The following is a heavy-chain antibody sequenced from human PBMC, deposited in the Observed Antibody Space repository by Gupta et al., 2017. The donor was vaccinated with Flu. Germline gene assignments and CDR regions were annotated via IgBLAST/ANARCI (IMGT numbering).Heavy chain of an antibody. CDR1: GFTFSGSA. Sequence: EVQLVESGGGLVQPGGSLKLSCAASGFTFSGSAMHWFRQASGKGLEWVGRIRSKANSYATAYAASVKGRFTISRDDSKNTAYLQMNSLKTEDTAVYYCTRLGEMATHDFDYWGQGTLVTVSS. J-gene: IGHJ4*02. CDR3: TRLGEMATHDFDY. CDR2: IRSKANSYAT. D-gene: IGHD3-16*01. V-gene: IGHV3-73*01.